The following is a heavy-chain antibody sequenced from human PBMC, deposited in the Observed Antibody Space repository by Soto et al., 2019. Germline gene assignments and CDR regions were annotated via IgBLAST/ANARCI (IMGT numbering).Heavy chain of an antibody. D-gene: IGHD3-10*01. V-gene: IGHV1-8*01. CDR1: GYTFTSYD. CDR3: ATASYHVMVRGYRENWFDP. CDR2: MNPNSGNT. J-gene: IGHJ5*02. Sequence: ASVKVSCKASGYTFTSYDINWVRQATGQGLEWMGWMNPNSGNTGYAQKFQGRVTMTRNTSISTAYMELSSLRSEDTAVYYCATASYHVMVRGYRENWFDPCGQGTLLTVSS.